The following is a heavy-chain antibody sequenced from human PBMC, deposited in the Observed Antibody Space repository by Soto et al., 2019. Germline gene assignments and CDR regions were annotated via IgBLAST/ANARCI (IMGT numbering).Heavy chain of an antibody. CDR1: GGSISSYY. CDR2: IYYSGST. V-gene: IGHV4-59*01. CDR3: ARVTLGSGWYYFDY. D-gene: IGHD6-19*01. J-gene: IGHJ4*02. Sequence: SETLSLTCTVSGGSISSYYWSWIRQPPGKGLEWIGYIYYSGSTNYNPSLKSRVTISVDTSKNQFSLKLSSVTAADTAVYYCARVTLGSGWYYFDYWGQGTLVTVSS.